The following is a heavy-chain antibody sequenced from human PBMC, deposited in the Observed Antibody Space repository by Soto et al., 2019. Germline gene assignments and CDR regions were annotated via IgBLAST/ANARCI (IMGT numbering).Heavy chain of an antibody. D-gene: IGHD3-22*01. V-gene: IGHV3-30-3*01. Sequence: AGPLRLSCAASGFTFSSYAMHWVRQAPGKGLEWVAAISYDGSNKYYGDSVKGRITISRDNSKNTLFLQMNSLRAEDTAVYYCARGRYYDSSGAFDYWGQGTPVTVSS. CDR3: ARGRYYDSSGAFDY. J-gene: IGHJ4*02. CDR2: ISYDGSNK. CDR1: GFTFSSYA.